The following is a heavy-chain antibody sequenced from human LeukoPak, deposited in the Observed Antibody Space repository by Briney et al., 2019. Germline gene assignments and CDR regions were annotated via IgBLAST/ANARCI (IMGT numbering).Heavy chain of an antibody. V-gene: IGHV3-64*01. J-gene: IGHJ6*02. CDR2: ISSNGGNT. D-gene: IGHD3-3*01. CDR3: ARDRGSITIFGVGDAMDV. CDR1: GFTFSSYA. Sequence: GSLRLSCTAPGFTFSSYAMHWVRQAPGKGLQYVSAISSNGGNTYYANSVNGRFTISRDNSKNTLYLQLGSLREDDMAVYYCARDRGSITIFGVGDAMDVWGQGTTVTVSS.